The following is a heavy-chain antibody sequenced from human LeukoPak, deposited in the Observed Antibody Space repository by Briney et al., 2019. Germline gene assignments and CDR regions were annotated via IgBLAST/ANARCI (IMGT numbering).Heavy chain of an antibody. V-gene: IGHV4-39*07. Sequence: SETLSLTCTVSGGSISSSSYYWGWIRQPPGKGLEWIGSIYYSGSTYYNPSLKSRVTISVDTSKNQFSLKLSSVTAADTAVYYCARDLDHSSGYFVGDYWGQGTLVTVSS. D-gene: IGHD3-22*01. CDR1: GGSISSSSYY. CDR3: ARDLDHSSGYFVGDY. CDR2: IYYSGST. J-gene: IGHJ4*02.